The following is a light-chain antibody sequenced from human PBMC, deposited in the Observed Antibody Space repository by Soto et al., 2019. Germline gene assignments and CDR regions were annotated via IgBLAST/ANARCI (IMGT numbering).Light chain of an antibody. J-gene: IGLJ1*01. CDR2: DDN. V-gene: IGLV1-51*01. Sequence: QSVLTQPPSVSAAPGQKVTISCSGSSSNIWGNSVSWYQQLPGTAPKLLIYDDNKRPSGIPDRFSGSKSGASATLGITGFQNGDEADYYCGSWDSSLSAYVFGTGTKVTVL. CDR3: GSWDSSLSAYV. CDR1: SSNIWGNS.